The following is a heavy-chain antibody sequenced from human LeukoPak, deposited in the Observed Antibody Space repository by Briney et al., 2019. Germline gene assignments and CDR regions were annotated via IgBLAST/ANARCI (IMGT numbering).Heavy chain of an antibody. CDR3: AKRGVVIRVILVGFHKEAYYFDS. V-gene: IGHV3-23*01. CDR1: GLTLSDYA. J-gene: IGHJ4*02. CDR2: ISGSGVPT. D-gene: IGHD3-22*01. Sequence: GGSLRLSCTASGLTLSDYAMTWVRQAPGKGLEWVSAISGSGVPTPYADSVKGRFTISRDNSKNTLYLQMNNLRVDDTAVYFCAKRGVVIRVILVGFHKEAYYFDSWGQGALVTVSS.